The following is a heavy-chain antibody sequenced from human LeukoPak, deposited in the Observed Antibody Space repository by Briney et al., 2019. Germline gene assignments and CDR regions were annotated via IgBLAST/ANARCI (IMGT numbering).Heavy chain of an antibody. Sequence: GGSLRLSCAASGFTFSSYSMNWVRQAPGKGLEWVSSISSSSSYIYYADSVKGRFTISRDNAKNSLYLQMNSLRAEDTAVYYCARDFGVIRWFDPWGQGTLVTVSS. D-gene: IGHD3-3*01. V-gene: IGHV3-21*01. J-gene: IGHJ5*02. CDR3: ARDFGVIRWFDP. CDR2: ISSSSSYI. CDR1: GFTFSSYS.